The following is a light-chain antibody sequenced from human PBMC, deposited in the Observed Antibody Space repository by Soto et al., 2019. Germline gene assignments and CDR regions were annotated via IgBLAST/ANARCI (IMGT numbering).Light chain of an antibody. J-gene: IGLJ1*01. CDR3: ASWDDRLNGYG. Sequence: QSVLTQPPSASGTPGQRVTISCSGGSSNIGSDTVNWYQHLPGTAPKLLIYTINQRPSGVSVRFSGSNSGTSASLTISGLQSEDEAEYYCASWDDRLNGYGFGTGTKVTVL. CDR1: SSNIGSDT. CDR2: TIN. V-gene: IGLV1-44*01.